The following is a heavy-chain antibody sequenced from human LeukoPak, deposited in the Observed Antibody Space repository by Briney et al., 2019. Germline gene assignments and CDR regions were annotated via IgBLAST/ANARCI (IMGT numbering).Heavy chain of an antibody. J-gene: IGHJ4*02. Sequence: GGSLRLSCAASGFTFSSYRMIWVRQTPGKGLEWVSSISSSSSTINYADSMRGRFTISRDNAKNSLYLQMNSLRAEDTAVYYCARGQWELVHFDYWGQGTLVTVSS. D-gene: IGHD1-26*01. CDR2: ISSSSSTI. CDR3: ARGQWELVHFDY. V-gene: IGHV3-48*04. CDR1: GFTFSSYR.